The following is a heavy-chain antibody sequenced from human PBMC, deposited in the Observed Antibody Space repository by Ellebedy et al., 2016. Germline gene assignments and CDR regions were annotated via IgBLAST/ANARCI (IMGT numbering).Heavy chain of an antibody. CDR1: GDSISSGNYY. CDR3: ARLRLGSGFDY. V-gene: IGHV4-30-4*01. J-gene: IGHJ4*02. D-gene: IGHD3-10*01. CDR2: IDSTGST. Sequence: SETLSLXXSVSGDSISSGNYYWSWIRQPPGKGLEWIGNIDSTGSTDHNPSLKSRLTISVDTSKNQFSLKVTSVTAADTAKYYCARLRLGSGFDYWGQGALVTVSS.